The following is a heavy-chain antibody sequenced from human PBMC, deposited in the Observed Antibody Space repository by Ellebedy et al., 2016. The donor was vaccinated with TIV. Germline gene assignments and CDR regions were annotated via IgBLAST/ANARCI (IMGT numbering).Heavy chain of an antibody. D-gene: IGHD1-26*01. CDR1: GYTFTSYA. V-gene: IGHV1-69*04. J-gene: IGHJ4*02. CDR2: IIPILGIA. Sequence: AASVKVSCKASGYTFTSYAISWVRQAPGQGLEWMGRIIPILGIANYAQKFQGRVTITRDTSASTAYMELSSLRSEDTAVYYCARDSPSKMGATYDYWGQGTLGTVSS. CDR3: ARDSPSKMGATYDY.